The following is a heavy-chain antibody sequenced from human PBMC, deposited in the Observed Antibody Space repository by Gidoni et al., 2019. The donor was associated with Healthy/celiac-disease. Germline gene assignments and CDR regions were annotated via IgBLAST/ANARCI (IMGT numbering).Heavy chain of an antibody. V-gene: IGHV4-31*03. CDR2: IYYSGST. J-gene: IGHJ4*02. CDR1: GGSISSSGYY. D-gene: IGHD3-22*01. CDR3: ARVDGYYYDSSGYYLPPYFDY. Sequence: QVQLQESGPGLVKPSQTLSLPCTVSGGSISSSGYYWSWIRQHPGKGLEWIGDIYYSGSTYYNPSLKSRVTISVDTSKNQFSLKLSSVTAADTAVYYCARVDGYYYDSSGYYLPPYFDYWGQGTLVTVSS.